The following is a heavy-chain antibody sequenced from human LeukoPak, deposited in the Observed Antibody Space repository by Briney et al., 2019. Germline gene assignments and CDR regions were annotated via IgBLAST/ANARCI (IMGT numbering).Heavy chain of an antibody. Sequence: SETLSLTCAVYGGSFSGYYWSWIRQPPGKGLEWIGEINHSGSTNYNPPLKSRVTISVDTSKNQFCLKLSSVTAADTAVYYCARGGRGRVPAAHMDVWAKGPRSPSP. V-gene: IGHV4-34*01. J-gene: IGHJ6*03. CDR1: GGSFSGYY. D-gene: IGHD2-2*01. CDR3: ARGGRGRVPAAHMDV. CDR2: INHSGST.